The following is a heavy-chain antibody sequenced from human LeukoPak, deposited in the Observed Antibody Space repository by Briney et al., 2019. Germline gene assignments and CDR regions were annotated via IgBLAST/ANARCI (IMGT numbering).Heavy chain of an antibody. CDR3: ATPYCSSISCLDVFNM. Sequence: SETLSLTCNVSGVSVSDSRYYWTWIRQHPAKGLEWIGYKYYTGSAKYNPSLKSRLTISVDTSKNQFPLQLSSVTAADTATYYCATPYCSSISCLDVFNMWGQGTRVTVSS. CDR1: GVSVSDSRYY. J-gene: IGHJ3*02. V-gene: IGHV4-31*03. D-gene: IGHD2-2*01. CDR2: KYYTGSA.